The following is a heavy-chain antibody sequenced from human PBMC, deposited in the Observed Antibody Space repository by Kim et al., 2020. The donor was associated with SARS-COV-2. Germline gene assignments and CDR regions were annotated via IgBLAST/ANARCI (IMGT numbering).Heavy chain of an antibody. CDR1: GFTFNNYA. V-gene: IGHV3-23*01. CDR2: ISGSGDNT. Sequence: GGSLRLSCAASGFTFNNYAMSWVRQAPGKGLEWVSTISGSGDNTFYEDSVKGRFTISRDNSKNTLSLQMNSLRAEDTALYFCARGLRPSSGWFFDLWGRG. D-gene: IGHD3-3*01. CDR3: ARGLRPSSGWFFDL. J-gene: IGHJ2*01.